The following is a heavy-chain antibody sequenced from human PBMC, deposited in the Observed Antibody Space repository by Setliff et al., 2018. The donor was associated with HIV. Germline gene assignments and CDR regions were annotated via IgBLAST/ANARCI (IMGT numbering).Heavy chain of an antibody. Sequence: ASVKVSCKASGYTFTSYGFNWVRQAPGQGLEWMGWISGYNGDTNYAQKLQGRVTMTTDTSTSTADMEVRSLSSDDTAVYYCARARLQGIVTAVGPRDNCLDPWGQGTRVTVSS. J-gene: IGHJ5*02. CDR1: GYTFTSYG. D-gene: IGHD1-26*01. CDR2: ISGYNGDT. CDR3: ARARLQGIVTAVGPRDNCLDP. V-gene: IGHV1-18*01.